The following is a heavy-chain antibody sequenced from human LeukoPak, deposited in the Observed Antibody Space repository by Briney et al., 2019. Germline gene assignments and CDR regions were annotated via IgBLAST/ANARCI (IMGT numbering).Heavy chain of an antibody. J-gene: IGHJ5*02. D-gene: IGHD4/OR15-4a*01. Sequence: SETLSLTCTVVGGSITSDYWSWIRQPAGKGLEWIGRIFTSGSTAYNPSLKSRVTMSLDTSKNQFFLKLSSVTAADTAAYFCSRGGANDLWGQGTLVTVPS. CDR3: SRGGANDL. CDR2: IFTSGST. CDR1: GGSITSDY. V-gene: IGHV4-4*07.